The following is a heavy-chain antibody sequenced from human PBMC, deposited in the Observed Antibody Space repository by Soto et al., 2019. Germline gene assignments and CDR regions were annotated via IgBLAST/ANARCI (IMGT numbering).Heavy chain of an antibody. J-gene: IGHJ4*02. Sequence: QVQLVESGGGVVQPGRSLRLSCAASGFTFSSYAMHWVRQAPGKGLEWVAVISYDGSNKYYADSVKGRFTISRDNSKNTLYLQMNSLRAEDTAVYYCVADTATPFHYWGQGTLVTVSS. CDR2: ISYDGSNK. D-gene: IGHD5-18*01. CDR3: VADTATPFHY. CDR1: GFTFSSYA. V-gene: IGHV3-30-3*01.